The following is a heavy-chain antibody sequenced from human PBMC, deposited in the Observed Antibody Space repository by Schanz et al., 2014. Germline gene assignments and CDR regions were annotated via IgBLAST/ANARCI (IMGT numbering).Heavy chain of an antibody. D-gene: IGHD3-10*01. V-gene: IGHV3-21*01. J-gene: IGHJ4*02. CDR2: ISSSSSYI. CDR3: AREESYYGAGSYRY. CDR1: GFTFSSYG. Sequence: EVQLAESGGSLVKPGGSLRLSCAASGFTFSSYGMNWVRQAPGKGLEWVSYISSSSSYIYYADSMKGRFTISRDNAKNSLYLQMNSLRAEDTAVYYCAREESYYGAGSYRYWGPGTLVTVSS.